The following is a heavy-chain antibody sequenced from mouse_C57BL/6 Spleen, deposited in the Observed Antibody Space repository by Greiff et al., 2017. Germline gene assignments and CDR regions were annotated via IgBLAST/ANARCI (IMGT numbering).Heavy chain of an antibody. J-gene: IGHJ2*01. CDR1: GYTFTSYW. CDR3: ARLLRSHYFDY. D-gene: IGHD1-1*01. Sequence: QVQLQQPGAELVMPGASVKLSCKASGYTFTSYWMHWVKQRPGQGLEWIGEIDPSDSYTNYNQKFKGKSTLTVDNSSSTAYMQLSSLTSADSAVYYCARLLRSHYFDYWGQGTTLTVSS. CDR2: IDPSDSYT. V-gene: IGHV1-69*01.